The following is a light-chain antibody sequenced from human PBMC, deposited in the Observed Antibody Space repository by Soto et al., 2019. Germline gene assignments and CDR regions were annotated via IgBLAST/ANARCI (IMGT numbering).Light chain of an antibody. CDR1: SSSIGTNT. J-gene: IGLJ2*01. V-gene: IGLV1-44*01. CDR3: AAWDVSLVV. CDR2: SNN. Sequence: QLVLTQSPSASGTPGQRVTISCSGSSSSIGTNTVTWYQQLPGTAPKLLIYSNNQRPSGVPDRFSGSKSGTSATLAISGLQSEDEADYYCAAWDVSLVVFGGGTKLTVL.